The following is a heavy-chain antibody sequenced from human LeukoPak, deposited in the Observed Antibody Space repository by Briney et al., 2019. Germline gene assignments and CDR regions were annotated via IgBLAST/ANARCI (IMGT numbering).Heavy chain of an antibody. D-gene: IGHD3-9*01. CDR3: ASGYYDILTRLYGFDY. Sequence: SETLSLTCTVSGGSISSYYCSWIRQPPGKGLEWIGYIYYSGSTNYNPSLKSRVTISVDTSKNQFSLKLSSVTAADTAVYYCASGYYDILTRLYGFDYWGQGTLVTVSS. CDR1: GGSISSYY. V-gene: IGHV4-59*01. J-gene: IGHJ4*02. CDR2: IYYSGST.